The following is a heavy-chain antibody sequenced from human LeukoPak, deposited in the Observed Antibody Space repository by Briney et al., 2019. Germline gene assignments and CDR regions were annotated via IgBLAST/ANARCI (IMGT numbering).Heavy chain of an antibody. V-gene: IGHV4-59*08. CDR1: GGSISSYY. J-gene: IGHJ4*02. D-gene: IGHD3-22*01. Sequence: PSETLSLTCTVSGGSISSYYWSWIRQPPGKGLEWIGYIYYSGSTNYNPSLKIRVTISADTSKNQFSLNLNSVTASDTAVYYCARQKILDDNYDSSGYYVDQWGQGSLVTVSS. CDR2: IYYSGST. CDR3: ARQKILDDNYDSSGYYVDQ.